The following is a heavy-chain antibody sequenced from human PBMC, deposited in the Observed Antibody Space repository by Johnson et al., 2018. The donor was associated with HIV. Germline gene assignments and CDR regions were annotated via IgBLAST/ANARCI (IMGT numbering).Heavy chain of an antibody. D-gene: IGHD2-21*01. CDR1: GFTFSSYD. V-gene: IGHV3-13*01. CDR3: ARGGPFHAFDI. CDR2: IGTIDDT. J-gene: IGHJ3*02. Sequence: VQLVESGGGVVQPGRSLRLSCAASGFTFSSYDMHWVRQVRGKGLEWVSGIGTIDDTYYSDSVKGRFTISRDNAKNTLFLQMNSLRAEDTAMYFCARGGPFHAFDIWGHGTTVTVSS.